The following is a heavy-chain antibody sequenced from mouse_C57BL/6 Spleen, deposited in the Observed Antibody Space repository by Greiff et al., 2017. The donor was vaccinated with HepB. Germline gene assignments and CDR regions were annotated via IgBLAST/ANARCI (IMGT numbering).Heavy chain of an antibody. J-gene: IGHJ2*01. D-gene: IGHD4-1*01. CDR3: ARKGTGLDY. Sequence: EVQRVESGPELVKPGASVKIPCKASGYTFTDYNMDWVKQSHGKSLEWIGDINPNNGGTIYNQKFKGKATLTVDKSSSTAYMELRSLTSEDTAVYYCARKGTGLDYWGQGTTLTVSS. CDR2: INPNNGGT. V-gene: IGHV1-18*01. CDR1: GYTFTDYN.